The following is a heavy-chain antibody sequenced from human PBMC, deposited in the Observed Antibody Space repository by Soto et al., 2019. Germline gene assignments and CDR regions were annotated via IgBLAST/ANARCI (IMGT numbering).Heavy chain of an antibody. V-gene: IGHV3-30*18. J-gene: IGHJ4*02. D-gene: IGHD1-7*01. CDR3: AKGPGDWNYYFDY. CDR1: GFTFSSYG. Sequence: SLRLSCAASGFTFSSYGMHWVRQAPGKGLEWVAVISYDGSNKYYADSVKGRFTISRDNSKNTLYLQMNSLRAEDTAVYYCAKGPGDWNYYFDYWGQGTLVTVSS. CDR2: ISYDGSNK.